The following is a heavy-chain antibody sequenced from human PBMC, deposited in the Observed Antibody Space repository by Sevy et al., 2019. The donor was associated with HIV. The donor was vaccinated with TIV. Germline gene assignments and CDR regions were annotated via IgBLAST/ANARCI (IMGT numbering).Heavy chain of an antibody. V-gene: IGHV1-18*01. J-gene: IGHJ5*02. D-gene: IGHD3-22*01. CDR3: ARRIYYDSSAYYWWFDP. CDR1: GYTFPTYG. Sequence: ASVKVSCKASGYTFPTYGISWVRQAPGQGLEWMEWISPPNGNTNYEQKAQGRVTMTTATSTSTAYMELRSLRSDDTAVYYCARRIYYDSSAYYWWFDPWGQGTLVTVSS. CDR2: ISPPNGNT.